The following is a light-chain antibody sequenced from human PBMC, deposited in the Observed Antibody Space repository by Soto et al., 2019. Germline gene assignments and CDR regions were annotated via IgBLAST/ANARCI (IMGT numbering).Light chain of an antibody. J-gene: IGKJ4*01. CDR3: QQRYDWPLT. Sequence: EIVWTQSPGTLSLSPGERATLSCRASQTVGNSLAWYQQKRGQAPRLLINDASNRATGIPGRFSGSGSGTAFTLTIRSLEPEDFAVYYCQQRYDWPLTLGGGTKVDI. CDR2: DAS. CDR1: QTVGNS. V-gene: IGKV3-11*01.